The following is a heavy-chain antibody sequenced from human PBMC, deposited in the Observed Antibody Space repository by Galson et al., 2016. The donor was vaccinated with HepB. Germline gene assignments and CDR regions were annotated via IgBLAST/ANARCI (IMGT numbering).Heavy chain of an antibody. Sequence: SLRLSCAALGFSFNDFYMSWIRQPPGKALEWISYISHSGNTREYADSVKGHFTVSRDNNKNSVYLQLNSLRAEDTALYYCARDVNNWTGDRRLFDLWGQGTLVAVSS. V-gene: IGHV3-11*01. CDR2: ISHSGNTR. CDR3: ARDVNNWTGDRRLFDL. CDR1: GFSFNDFY. J-gene: IGHJ4*02. D-gene: IGHD1-1*01.